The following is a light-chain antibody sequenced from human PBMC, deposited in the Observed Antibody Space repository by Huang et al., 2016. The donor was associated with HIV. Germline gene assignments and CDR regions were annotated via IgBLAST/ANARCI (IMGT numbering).Light chain of an antibody. V-gene: IGKV3-11*01. J-gene: IGKJ4*01. Sequence: EIVLTQSPATLSLSPGERATLSCKASQTVRSYLAWFQQRPGQAPRLRIYDASNRATGIPARFSGSGSGTDFTLTISSLEPEDFAVYYCQQRSNWLFTFGGGTKVEIK. CDR2: DAS. CDR1: QTVRSY. CDR3: QQRSNWLFT.